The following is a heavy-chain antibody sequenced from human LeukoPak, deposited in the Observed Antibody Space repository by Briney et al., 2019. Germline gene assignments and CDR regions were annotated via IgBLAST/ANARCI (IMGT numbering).Heavy chain of an antibody. Sequence: GGSLRLSCAASGFTFSNYWMHWVRQAPGKGLEWVSFIYSDNTHYSDSVKGRFTISRDNSKNTLYLQMNSLRAEDTAVYYCARRAGAYSHPYDYWGQGTLVTVSS. J-gene: IGHJ4*02. CDR3: ARRAGAYSHPYDY. D-gene: IGHD4/OR15-4a*01. CDR2: IYSDNT. V-gene: IGHV3-53*01. CDR1: GFTFSNYW.